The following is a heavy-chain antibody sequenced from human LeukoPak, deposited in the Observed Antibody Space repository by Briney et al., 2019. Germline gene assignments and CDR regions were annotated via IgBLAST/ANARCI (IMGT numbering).Heavy chain of an antibody. CDR3: AKYSGSYYYPPNWDS. J-gene: IGHJ4*02. V-gene: IGHV3-23*01. D-gene: IGHD1-26*01. Sequence: GGSLRLSCRASGFTFSSYGMHWVRQAPGKGLEWVSGISGSGSSTYYADSVKGRFTLSRDYPKNTLYLQMNSLRAEDTAVYFCAKYSGSYYYPPNWDSWGQGTLVTVSS. CDR2: ISGSGSST. CDR1: GFTFSSYG.